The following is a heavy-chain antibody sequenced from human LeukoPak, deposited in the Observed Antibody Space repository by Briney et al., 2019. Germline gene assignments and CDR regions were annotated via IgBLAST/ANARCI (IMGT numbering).Heavy chain of an antibody. J-gene: IGHJ4*02. CDR2: ISADGGTT. CDR1: GFSFRGYG. CDR3: ARGRGGSPFDY. Sequence: RGSLRLSCAASGFSFRGYGMHWVRQAPGRGLEYVSAISADGGTTYYADSVKDRFIISRDNSKNTLYLQVRSLRNEDMAVYYCARGRGGSPFDYWGQGALVTVSS. V-gene: IGHV3-64*02.